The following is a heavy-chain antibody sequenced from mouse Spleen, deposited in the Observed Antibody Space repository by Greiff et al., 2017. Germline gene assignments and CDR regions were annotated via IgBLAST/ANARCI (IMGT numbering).Heavy chain of an antibody. CDR1: GYTFTSYW. Sequence: LQQPGSELVRPGASVKLSCKASGYTFTSYWMHWVKQRPGQGLEWIGNIYPGSGSTNYDEKFKSKATLTVDTSSSTAYMQLSSLTSEDSAVYYCTRGYRYDEGTYWGQGTLVTVSA. CDR2: IYPGSGST. J-gene: IGHJ3*01. V-gene: IGHV1S22*01. D-gene: IGHD2-14*01. CDR3: TRGYRYDEGTY.